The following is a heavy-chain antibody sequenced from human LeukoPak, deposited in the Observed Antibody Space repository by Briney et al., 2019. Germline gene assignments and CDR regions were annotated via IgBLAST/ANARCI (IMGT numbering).Heavy chain of an antibody. CDR2: ISSSGGAI. Sequence: GGSLRLSCAASGFSISDYYISWIRQVPGKGLAWVSYISSSGGAIYYADSVKGRLSISRDNAKNSLYLQMNSLRAEDTAVYYCAREREGGLLEWLLEYWGQGTLVTVSS. V-gene: IGHV3-11*01. CDR1: GFSISDYY. CDR3: AREREGGLLEWLLEY. D-gene: IGHD3-3*01. J-gene: IGHJ4*02.